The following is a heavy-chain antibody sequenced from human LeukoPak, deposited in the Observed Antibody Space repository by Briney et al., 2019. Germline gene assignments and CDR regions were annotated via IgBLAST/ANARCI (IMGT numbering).Heavy chain of an antibody. D-gene: IGHD5-12*01. CDR3: AREGRGYSGYDSKESGKYYYYYMDV. V-gene: IGHV4-39*07. CDR2: IYYSGST. Sequence: SETLSLTCTVSGGSISSSSYYWGWIRQPPGKGLEWIGSIYYSGSTNYNPSLKSRVTISVDTSKNQFSLKLSSVTAADTAVYYCAREGRGYSGYDSKESGKYYYYYMDVWGKGTTVTVSS. CDR1: GGSISSSSYY. J-gene: IGHJ6*03.